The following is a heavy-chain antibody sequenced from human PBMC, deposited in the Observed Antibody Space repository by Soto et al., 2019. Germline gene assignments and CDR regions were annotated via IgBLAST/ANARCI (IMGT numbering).Heavy chain of an antibody. CDR3: ATYGGDSGGFEYFKH. CDR2: ISGSGDT. V-gene: IGHV3-23*01. Sequence: EVQLLESGGGLVQPGGSLRLSCAASGLTFSNYGMTWVRQAPGKGLEWVSDISGSGDTYNVDSLKGRFSISRDNSKSTLFLQMNSLRAEDTAVYYCATYGGDSGGFEYFKHWGQGTLVTVSS. D-gene: IGHD2-21*02. CDR1: GLTFSNYG. J-gene: IGHJ1*01.